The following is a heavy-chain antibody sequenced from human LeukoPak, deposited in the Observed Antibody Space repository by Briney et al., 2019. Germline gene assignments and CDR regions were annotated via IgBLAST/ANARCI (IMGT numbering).Heavy chain of an antibody. CDR3: AREGGHDAFDI. D-gene: IGHD2-15*01. Sequence: SETLSLTCTVSGGSISSYYWSWIRQPPGKGLEWIGYIYYSGSTNYNPSLKSRVTISVDTSKNQFSLKLSSVTAADTAVYYCAREGGHDAFDIWGQGTMVTVSS. CDR1: GGSISSYY. CDR2: IYYSGST. J-gene: IGHJ3*02. V-gene: IGHV4-59*01.